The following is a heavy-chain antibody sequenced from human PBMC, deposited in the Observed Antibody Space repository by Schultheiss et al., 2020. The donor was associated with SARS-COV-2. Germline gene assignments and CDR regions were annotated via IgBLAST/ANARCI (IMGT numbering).Heavy chain of an antibody. D-gene: IGHD1-26*01. V-gene: IGHV4-34*01. CDR3: ARGGGSYLYWFDP. CDR1: GGSFSGYY. J-gene: IGHJ5*02. Sequence: SETLSLTCAVYGGSFSGYYWSWIRQPSGKGLEWIGEINHSGSTNYNPSLKSRVTISVDTSKNQFSLKLSSVTAADTAVYYCARGGGSYLYWFDPWGQGTLVTVSS. CDR2: INHSGST.